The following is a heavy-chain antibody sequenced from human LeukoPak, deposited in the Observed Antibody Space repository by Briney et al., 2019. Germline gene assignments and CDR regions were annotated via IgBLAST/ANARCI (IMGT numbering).Heavy chain of an antibody. Sequence: SETLSLTCTVSGGSISNYYWSWIRQPAGKGLEWIGLVCTSGGTNYNPSLKSRVTMSVDTSKNQFSLKLSSVTAADTAVYYCARTSCSSSSCYAMIDYWGKGTLVTVSS. CDR1: GGSISNYY. V-gene: IGHV4-4*07. CDR3: ARTSCSSSSCYAMIDY. J-gene: IGHJ4*02. CDR2: VCTSGGT. D-gene: IGHD2-2*01.